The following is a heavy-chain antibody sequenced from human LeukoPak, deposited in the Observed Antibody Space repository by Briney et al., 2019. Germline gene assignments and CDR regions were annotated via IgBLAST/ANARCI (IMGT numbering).Heavy chain of an antibody. CDR1: GFTFSTYW. J-gene: IGHJ1*01. V-gene: IGHV3-7*01. CDR3: ARDSPGYGAYVS. D-gene: IGHD5-12*01. CDR2: IKEDGSRE. Sequence: GGSLRLSCAASGFTFSTYWMTWVRQAPGKGLEWVANIKEDGSREYYVDSVKGRFTISRDNAKNPLYLQMDSLIAEDTAVYYCARDSPGYGAYVSWGQGTLVSVSS.